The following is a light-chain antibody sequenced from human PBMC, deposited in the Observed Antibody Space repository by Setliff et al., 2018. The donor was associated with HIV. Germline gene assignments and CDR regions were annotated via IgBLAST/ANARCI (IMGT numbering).Light chain of an antibody. CDR1: SSNIGRNA. CDR2: STN. CDR3: AAWDDSLNGHGV. J-gene: IGLJ2*01. V-gene: IGLV1-44*01. Sequence: QSALTQPPSAPGTPGQRVTISCSGSSSNIGRNAVTWYQQLPGAAPRLLIYSTNQRPAGVPARFSGSKSGTSASLAISGLQSEDEADYYCAAWDDSLNGHGVFGGGTKGTVL.